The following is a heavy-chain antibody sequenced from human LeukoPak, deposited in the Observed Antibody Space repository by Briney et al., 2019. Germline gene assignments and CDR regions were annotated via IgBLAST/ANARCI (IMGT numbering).Heavy chain of an antibody. J-gene: IGHJ4*02. CDR1: GFTFSSYA. D-gene: IGHD6-19*01. CDR2: ISGSGGGT. Sequence: GGSLRLSCAASGFTFSSYAMSWVRQAPGKGLEWVSAISGSGGGTYYADSVKGRFTISRDNSKNTLYLQMNSLRAEDTAVYYCAKDDLYSSGWYGTFDYWGQGTLVTVSS. V-gene: IGHV3-23*01. CDR3: AKDDLYSSGWYGTFDY.